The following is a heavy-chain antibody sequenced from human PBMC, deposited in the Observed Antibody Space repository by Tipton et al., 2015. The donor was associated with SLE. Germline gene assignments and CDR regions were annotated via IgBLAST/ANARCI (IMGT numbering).Heavy chain of an antibody. V-gene: IGHV4-61*02. D-gene: IGHD6-25*01. CDR3: ARYRLAGLDP. CDR1: GDSIITGDYA. J-gene: IGHJ5*02. CDR2: VWSTGSA. Sequence: TLSLTCTVSGDSIITGDYAWSWFRQPAGKGLEWIGRVWSTGSANYNPPLKSRVTMSIDTSRNQYSLKLSSVTATDTAVYYCARYRLAGLDPWGQGTLVTVSS.